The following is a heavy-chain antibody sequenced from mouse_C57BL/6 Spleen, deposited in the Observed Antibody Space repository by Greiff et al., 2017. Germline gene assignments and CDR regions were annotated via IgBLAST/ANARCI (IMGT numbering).Heavy chain of an antibody. Sequence: EVKVVESGPGLAKPSQTLSLTCSVTGYSITSDYWNWIRKFPGNKLEYMGYISYSGSTYYNPSLKSRISITRDTSKNQYYLQLNSVTTEDTATYYCARSVSSTVHAMDYWGQGTSVTVSS. CDR3: ARSVSSTVHAMDY. J-gene: IGHJ4*01. CDR2: ISYSGST. CDR1: GYSITSDY. D-gene: IGHD1-1*01. V-gene: IGHV3-8*01.